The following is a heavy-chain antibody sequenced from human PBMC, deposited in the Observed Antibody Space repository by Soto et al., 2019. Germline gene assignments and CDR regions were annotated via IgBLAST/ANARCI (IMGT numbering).Heavy chain of an antibody. CDR2: IYYSGST. CDR3: ARPTTYYDILTGYCSYYGMDV. Sequence: SETLSLTCTVSGGSISSSIYYWGWIRHPPGNGLEWIGSIYYSGSTYYNPSLKSRVTISVDTSKNQFSLKLSSVTAADTAVYYCARPTTYYDILTGYCSYYGMDVWGHGTTVTFYS. V-gene: IGHV4-39*01. CDR1: GGSISSSIYY. J-gene: IGHJ6*02. D-gene: IGHD3-9*01.